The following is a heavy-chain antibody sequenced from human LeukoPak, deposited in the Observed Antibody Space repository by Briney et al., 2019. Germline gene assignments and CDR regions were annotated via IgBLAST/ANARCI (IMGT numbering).Heavy chain of an antibody. J-gene: IGHJ4*02. CDR3: ARDLGAKPLAY. D-gene: IGHD3-16*01. V-gene: IGHV4-59*12. CDR2: IEYSGGT. Sequence: PSETLSLTCTVSGGSISNYHWSWFRQPPGTGLEWIGYIEYSGGTTYNSSLKSRVTISVDTSKNQFSLKLSSVTAADTAVYYCARDLGAKPLAYWGQGTLVTVSS. CDR1: GGSISNYH.